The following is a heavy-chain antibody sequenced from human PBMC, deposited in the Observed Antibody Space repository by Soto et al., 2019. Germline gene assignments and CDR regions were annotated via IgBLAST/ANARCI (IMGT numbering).Heavy chain of an antibody. Sequence: QVQRQQWGTGLLKPSETLALNCGVYGESLTGYYWCWIRQSPGKTLEWIGEINHSGSINHIPSLKSRLTISVHTTNNQLSLRLTSVTDADAGIYLFARRRVAARSYFFDYWGQGNLFTVSS. J-gene: IGHJ4*02. CDR1: GESLTGYY. D-gene: IGHD6-6*01. CDR2: INHSGSI. CDR3: ARRRVAARSYFFDY. V-gene: IGHV4-34*01.